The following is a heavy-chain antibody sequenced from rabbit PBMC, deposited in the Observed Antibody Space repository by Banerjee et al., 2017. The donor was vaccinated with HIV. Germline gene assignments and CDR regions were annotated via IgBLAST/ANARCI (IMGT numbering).Heavy chain of an antibody. CDR3: ARDINTSFKL. CDR1: GADFSSGYW. D-gene: IGHD1-1*01. Sequence: QSLEESGGDLVKPGAPLTLTCTASGADFSSGYWICWVRQAPGKGLEWIGCIAGGSSGSTKNGSLHNGRFTISISSSTTVTLRTTSLTAADTATYFCARDINTSFKLRGQGTLVTVS. J-gene: IGHJ4*01. V-gene: IGHV1S40*01. CDR2: IAGGSSGST.